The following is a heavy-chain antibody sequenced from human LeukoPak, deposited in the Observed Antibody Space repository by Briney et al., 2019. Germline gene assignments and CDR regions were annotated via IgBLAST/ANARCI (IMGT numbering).Heavy chain of an antibody. CDR3: AKDDRGYCSGGSCYPDY. D-gene: IGHD2-15*01. V-gene: IGHV3-33*06. CDR1: GFTFSSYG. CDR2: IWYDGSNK. Sequence: GRSLRLSCAASGFTFSSYGMHWVRQAPGKGLEWVAVIWYDGSNKYYADSVKGRFTISRDNSKNTLYLQMNSLRAEDTAVYYCAKDDRGYCSGGSCYPDYWGQGTLVTVST. J-gene: IGHJ4*02.